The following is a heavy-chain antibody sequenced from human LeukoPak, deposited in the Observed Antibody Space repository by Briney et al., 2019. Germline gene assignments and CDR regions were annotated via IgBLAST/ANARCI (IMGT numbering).Heavy chain of an antibody. CDR3: ARWGYMGSGWYFGWLDP. V-gene: IGHV4-4*07. CDR1: GGSISSYY. Sequence: SETLSLTCTVSGGSISSYYWSWIRQPAGKGLEWIGRIYSSGRSNYNPSLKSRVTISVDTSKNQFSLKLSSVTAADTAVYYCARWGYMGSGWYFGWLDPWGQGTLVTVSS. CDR2: IYSSGRS. J-gene: IGHJ5*02. D-gene: IGHD6-19*01.